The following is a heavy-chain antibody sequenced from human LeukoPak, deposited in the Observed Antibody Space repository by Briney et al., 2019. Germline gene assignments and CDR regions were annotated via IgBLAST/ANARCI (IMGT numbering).Heavy chain of an antibody. CDR3: ARLRTIGGYYYYGMDV. CDR1: GGSFSGYY. V-gene: IGHV4-34*01. Sequence: PSETLSLTCAVYGGSFSGYYWSWIRQPPGKGLEWIGEINHSGSTNYNPSLKSRVTISVDTSKNQFSLKLSSVTAADTAVYYCARLRTIGGYYYYGMDVWGQGTTVTVSS. J-gene: IGHJ6*02. D-gene: IGHD2-15*01. CDR2: INHSGST.